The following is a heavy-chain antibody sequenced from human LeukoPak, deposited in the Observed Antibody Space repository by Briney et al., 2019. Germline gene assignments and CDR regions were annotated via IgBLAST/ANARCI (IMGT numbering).Heavy chain of an antibody. V-gene: IGHV1-8*03. CDR1: GYTFTNYH. J-gene: IGHJ4*02. CDR3: ARTTSFTASGYDY. D-gene: IGHD6-25*01. Sequence: GASVKVSCKASGYTFTNYHINWVRQATGQGLEWMGWINPNNGDSGFAQKFQGRVTITRDTAMTTAYMEVSSLTSEDTAIYFCARTTSFTASGYDYWGQGTLVTVSS. CDR2: INPNNGDS.